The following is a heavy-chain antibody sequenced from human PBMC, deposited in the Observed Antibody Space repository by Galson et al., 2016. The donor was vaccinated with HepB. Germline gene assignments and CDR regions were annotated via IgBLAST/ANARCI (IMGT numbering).Heavy chain of an antibody. CDR3: EAYCGDGSCHGNEY. V-gene: IGHV3-23*01. Sequence: SLRLSCAASGFTFSSYPMTWVRQAPGRGLDWVSSIDSGGGGRTYYADSVKGRFIISRDNAKNSLYLQMNSLSVEDTALYYCEAYCGDGSCHGNEYWGQGTLVTVSS. CDR2: IDSGGGGRT. D-gene: IGHD2-21*01. CDR1: GFTFSSYP. J-gene: IGHJ4*02.